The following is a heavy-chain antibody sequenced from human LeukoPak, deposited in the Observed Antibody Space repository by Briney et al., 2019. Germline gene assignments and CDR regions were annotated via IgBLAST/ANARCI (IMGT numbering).Heavy chain of an antibody. CDR3: ARERGITASADWFDP. CDR2: ISSSSSYI. CDR1: GFTFSSYS. V-gene: IGHV3-21*01. J-gene: IGHJ5*02. D-gene: IGHD1-20*01. Sequence: GGSLRLSCAASGFTFSSYSMNWVRQAPGKGLGWVSSISSSSSYIYYAESVKGRFTISRDNANNSMYLQVNSLRAEDTAVYYCARERGITASADWFDPWGRGTLVTVSS.